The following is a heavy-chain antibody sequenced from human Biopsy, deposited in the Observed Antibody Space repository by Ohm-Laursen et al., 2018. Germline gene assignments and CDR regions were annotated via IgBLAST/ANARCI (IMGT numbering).Heavy chain of an antibody. CDR3: AKDRYNYTPIGGFSMDV. CDR1: GFTLTDSG. D-gene: IGHD5-18*01. Sequence: SLRLSCAASGFTLTDSGMHWVRQAPGKGLEWVAFIFYDGSNTYYADSVKGRFTISRDNSRDTLYLQMSSLRAEDTAVYYCAKDRYNYTPIGGFSMDVWGQGTTVTVSS. CDR2: IFYDGSNT. J-gene: IGHJ6*02. V-gene: IGHV3-30*18.